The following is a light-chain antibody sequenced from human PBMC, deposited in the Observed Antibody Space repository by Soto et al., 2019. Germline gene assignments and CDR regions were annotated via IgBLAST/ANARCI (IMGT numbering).Light chain of an antibody. V-gene: IGKV1-5*03. Sequence: DIQMTQSPSTLSASVGDRVTITCRASQSINSWLAWIQQKPGKAPKLLIYKASSLHSGVPSRFSGSGSGTEFTLTISSLQPDDFATYYCQHQWAFGQGTKVEIK. CDR1: QSINSW. CDR3: QHQWA. J-gene: IGKJ1*01. CDR2: KAS.